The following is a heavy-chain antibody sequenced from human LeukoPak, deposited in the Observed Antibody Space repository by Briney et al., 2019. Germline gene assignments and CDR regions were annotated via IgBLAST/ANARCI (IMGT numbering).Heavy chain of an antibody. CDR1: GFTFSSYW. D-gene: IGHD3-10*01. V-gene: IGHV3-23*01. Sequence: GGSLRLSCAASGFTFSSYWMSWVRQAPGKGLEWVSAISGSGGSTYYADSVKGRFTISRDNSKNTLYLQMNSLRAEDTAVYYCAKDPAIVLLWFGESEDYWGQGTLVTVSS. CDR2: ISGSGGST. J-gene: IGHJ4*02. CDR3: AKDPAIVLLWFGESEDY.